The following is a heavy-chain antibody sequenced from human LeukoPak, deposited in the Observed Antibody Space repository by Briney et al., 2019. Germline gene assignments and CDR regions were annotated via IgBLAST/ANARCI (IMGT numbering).Heavy chain of an antibody. J-gene: IGHJ5*02. V-gene: IGHV1-46*01. Sequence: ASVKVSCKASGYTFTSYYMHWVRQAPGQGLEWMGIINPSGGDTSYAQKFQGRLTMTRDTSTNTVYMELNSLRSDDTAVYYCARQRDSNWFDPWGQGTLVTVSS. CDR3: ARQRDSNWFDP. CDR2: INPSGGDT. D-gene: IGHD4-11*01. CDR1: GYTFTSYY.